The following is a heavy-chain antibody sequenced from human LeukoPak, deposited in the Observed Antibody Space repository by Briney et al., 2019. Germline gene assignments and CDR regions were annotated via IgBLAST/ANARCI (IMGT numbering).Heavy chain of an antibody. CDR2: IYYSGST. J-gene: IGHJ3*02. V-gene: IGHV4-39*07. D-gene: IGHD1-26*01. CDR1: GGSISSSSYY. CDR3: ARGQEWELLGLNAFDI. Sequence: SETLSLTCTVSGGSISSSSYYWGWIRQPPGKGLEWIGSIYYSGSTYYNPSLKSRVTISVDTSKNQFSLKLSSVTAADTAVYYCARGQEWELLGLNAFDIWGQGTMVTVSS.